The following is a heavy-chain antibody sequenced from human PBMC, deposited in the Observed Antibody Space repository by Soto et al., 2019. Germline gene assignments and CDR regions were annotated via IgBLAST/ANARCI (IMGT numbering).Heavy chain of an antibody. V-gene: IGHV1-58*01. CDR2: IVVGSGNT. Sequence: SAKVSCKASGCTFTSSEVKRGRKASGQRLEWIGWIVVGSGNTNYAQKFQERVTITRDMSTSTAYMELSSPRSEDTAVYYSAEVEVYPSMIAGFDPWGQVTLVTVSS. J-gene: IGHJ5*02. D-gene: IGHD2-21*01. CDR1: GCTFTSSE. CDR3: AEVEVYPSMIAGFDP.